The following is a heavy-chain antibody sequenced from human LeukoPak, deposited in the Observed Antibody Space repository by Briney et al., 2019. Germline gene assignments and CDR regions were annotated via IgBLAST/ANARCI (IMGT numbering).Heavy chain of an antibody. CDR2: INPNSGGT. Sequence: ASVKVSCKASGYTFTGYYMHWVRQAPGQGLEWMGWINPNSGGTNYAQKFQGRVTITRDTSASTAYMELSSLRSEDTAVYYCARVHYYGSGTYYFDYWGQGTLVTVSS. D-gene: IGHD3-10*01. V-gene: IGHV1-2*02. CDR3: ARVHYYGSGTYYFDY. J-gene: IGHJ4*02. CDR1: GYTFTGYY.